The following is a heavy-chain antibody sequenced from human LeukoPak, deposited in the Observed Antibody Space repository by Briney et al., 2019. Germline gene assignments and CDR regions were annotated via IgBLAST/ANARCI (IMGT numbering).Heavy chain of an antibody. CDR1: GFTFSDYY. J-gene: IGHJ4*02. CDR2: INHSGST. Sequence: PGGSLRLSCAASGFTFSDYYMSWIRQPPGKGLEWIGEINHSGSTNYNPSLKSRVTISVDTSKNQFSLKLSSVTAADTAVYYCARLVDYWGQGTLVTVSS. CDR3: ARLVDY. V-gene: IGHV4-34*01.